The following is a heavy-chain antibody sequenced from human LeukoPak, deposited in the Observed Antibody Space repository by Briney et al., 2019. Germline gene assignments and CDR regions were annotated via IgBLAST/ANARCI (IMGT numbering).Heavy chain of an antibody. D-gene: IGHD2-15*01. Sequence: ASVKVSCKASGYTFTSYDINWVRQATGQGLEWMGWMNPNSGNTGYAQKFQGRVTITADKSTSTAYMELSSLRSGDTAVYYCASGPYCSGGSCYFENDYWGQGTLVTVSS. CDR3: ASGPYCSGGSCYFENDY. CDR1: GYTFTSYD. V-gene: IGHV1-8*01. CDR2: MNPNSGNT. J-gene: IGHJ4*02.